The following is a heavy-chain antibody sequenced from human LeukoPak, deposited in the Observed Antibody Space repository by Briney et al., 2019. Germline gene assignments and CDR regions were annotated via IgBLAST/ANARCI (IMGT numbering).Heavy chain of an antibody. V-gene: IGHV3-7*01. Sequence: PGGSLRLSCAASGFTFSTYTMHRVRQAPGKGLEWVANMYQDGSEKYYVDSVKGRFTISRDNAKNSLYLQMNSLRAEDTAVYYCARDLSLYCSGGSCYSLNYWGQGTLVTVSS. CDR1: GFTFSTYT. CDR3: ARDLSLYCSGGSCYSLNY. D-gene: IGHD2-15*01. J-gene: IGHJ4*02. CDR2: MYQDGSEK.